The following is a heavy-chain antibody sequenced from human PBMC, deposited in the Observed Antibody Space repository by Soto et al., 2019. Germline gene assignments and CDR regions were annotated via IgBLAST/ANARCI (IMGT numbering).Heavy chain of an antibody. CDR3: ATEVVVVVPATLGNAPYGMHV. CDR2: IIPILDIA. D-gene: IGHD2-15*01. CDR1: GGTFSSYT. V-gene: IGHV1-69*02. J-gene: IGHJ6*02. Sequence: QVQLVQSGAEVKKPGSSVKVSCKASGGTFSSYTITWVRQAPGQGLEWMGRIIPILDIANYAQNFQGRVRITADKSSSTAYMELSSLISEDTAVYYCATEVVVVVPATLGNAPYGMHVWGQGTTVTVSS.